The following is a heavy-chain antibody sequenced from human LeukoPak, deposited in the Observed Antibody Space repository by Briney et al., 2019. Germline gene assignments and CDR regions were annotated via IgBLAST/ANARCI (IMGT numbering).Heavy chain of an antibody. CDR2: INPNSGGT. CDR1: GYTFTGYY. V-gene: IGHV1-2*02. CDR3: ARVGSGWYYYFDY. J-gene: IGHJ4*02. D-gene: IGHD6-19*01. Sequence: ASVTVSCKASGYTFTGYYMHWVRQAPGQGLEWMGWINPNSGGTNYAQNFQGRVTMTRDTSISTAYMELSRLRSDDTAVYYCARVGSGWYYYFDYWGQGTLVTVSS.